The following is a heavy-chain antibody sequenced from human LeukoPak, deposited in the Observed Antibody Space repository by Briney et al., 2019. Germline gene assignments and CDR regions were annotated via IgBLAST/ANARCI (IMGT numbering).Heavy chain of an antibody. V-gene: IGHV4-34*01. CDR3: ARGRDIVVVPAALDFDY. Sequence: SETLSLTCAVYGGSFSGYYWSWIRQPLGKGLEWIGEINHSGSTNYNPSLKSRVTISVDTSKNQFSLKLSSVTAADTAVYYCARGRDIVVVPAALDFDYWGQGTLVTVSS. CDR1: GGSFSGYY. J-gene: IGHJ4*02. CDR2: INHSGST. D-gene: IGHD2-2*01.